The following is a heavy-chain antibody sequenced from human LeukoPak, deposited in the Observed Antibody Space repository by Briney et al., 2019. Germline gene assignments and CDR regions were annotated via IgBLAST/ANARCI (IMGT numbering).Heavy chain of an antibody. CDR1: GGSISSYY. V-gene: IGHV4-59*01. D-gene: IGHD6-13*01. CDR2: IYYSGST. CDR3: ARGAAAAAGTS. Sequence: PSETLSLTCTVSGGSISSYYWSWIRQPPGKGLEWIGYIYYSGSTNYNPSLKSRVTISVDTSKNQFSLKLSSVTAADTAVYYCARGAAAAAGTSWGQGTLVTVSS. J-gene: IGHJ4*02.